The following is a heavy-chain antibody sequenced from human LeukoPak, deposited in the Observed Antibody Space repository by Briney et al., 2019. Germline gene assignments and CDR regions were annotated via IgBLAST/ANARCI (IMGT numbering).Heavy chain of an antibody. CDR1: GGTFSSYA. D-gene: IGHD5-24*01. V-gene: IGHV1-69*13. CDR2: IIPIFGTA. CDR3: ARGWDRDGYNTHYFDY. J-gene: IGHJ4*02. Sequence: ASVKVSCKASGGTFSSYAISWVRQAPGQGLEWMGGIIPIFGTANYAQKFQGRVTITADESTSTAYMELSSLRSEDTAVYYCARGWDRDGYNTHYFDYWGQGTLVTVSS.